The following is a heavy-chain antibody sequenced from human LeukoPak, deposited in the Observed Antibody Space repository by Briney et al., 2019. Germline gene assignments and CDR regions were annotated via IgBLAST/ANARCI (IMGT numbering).Heavy chain of an antibody. V-gene: IGHV3-64D*06. J-gene: IGHJ5*02. CDR1: GFTFSSYA. Sequence: VGSLRLSCSASGFTFSSYAMHWVRQAPGKGLEYVSAISSNGGSTYYADSVKGRFTIFRDNSKNTLYLQMSSPRAEDTAVYYCVKDDGYSSSWYGNWFDPWGQGTPVTVSS. CDR3: VKDDGYSSSWYGNWFDP. CDR2: ISSNGGST. D-gene: IGHD6-13*01.